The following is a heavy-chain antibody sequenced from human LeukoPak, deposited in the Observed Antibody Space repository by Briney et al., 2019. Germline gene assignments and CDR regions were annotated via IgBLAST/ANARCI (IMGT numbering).Heavy chain of an antibody. V-gene: IGHV3-30*04. Sequence: PGGSLRLSCAASGFTFSSYAMHWVRQAPGKGLEWVAVISYDGSNKYYADSVKGRFTISRDNSKNTLYLQMNSLRADDTAVYYCARADVVVPAATDYWGQGTLVTVSS. CDR2: ISYDGSNK. CDR3: ARADVVVPAATDY. D-gene: IGHD2-2*01. J-gene: IGHJ4*02. CDR1: GFTFSSYA.